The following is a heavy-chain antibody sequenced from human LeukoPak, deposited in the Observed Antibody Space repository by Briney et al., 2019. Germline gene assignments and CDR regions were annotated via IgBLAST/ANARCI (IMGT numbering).Heavy chain of an antibody. CDR3: ARGPYNNVVNLDS. CDR2: IRSKAYGGTT. V-gene: IGHV3-49*04. D-gene: IGHD4-11*01. Sequence: GRSLRLSCTTSGFIFGDYAMSWVRQAPGKGLEWVGFIRSKAYGGTTEYAASVKGRFTISRDDSKNIAYLQMNSLKTEDTAVYYCARGPYNNVVNLDSWGQGTLVTVSS. CDR1: GFIFGDYA. J-gene: IGHJ4*02.